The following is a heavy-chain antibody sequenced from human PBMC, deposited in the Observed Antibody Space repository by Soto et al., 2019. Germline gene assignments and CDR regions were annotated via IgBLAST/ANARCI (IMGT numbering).Heavy chain of an antibody. CDR2: INQSGAT. Sequence: ETLSLTCPVYGGPFSGYYWSWIRQTPGKGLEWIWEINQSGATKYNPSLESRVTISVDTSRNQFSLQLSSVTAADTAVYYCARGHLGYSSSWYGFDYWGQGTLVTVSS. D-gene: IGHD6-13*01. CDR1: GGPFSGYY. J-gene: IGHJ4*02. V-gene: IGHV4-34*01. CDR3: ARGHLGYSSSWYGFDY.